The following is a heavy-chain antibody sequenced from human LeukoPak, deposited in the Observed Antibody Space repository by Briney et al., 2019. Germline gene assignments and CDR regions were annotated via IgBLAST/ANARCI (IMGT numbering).Heavy chain of an antibody. Sequence: SETLSLTCTVSGGSISSYYWTWIRQPPGKGLEWIGYIYYTGSTNYNPSLKSRVTISVDTSKNQFSLKLSSVTAADTAVYYCARASGTNAFDIWGQGTMVTVSS. CDR1: GGSISSYY. D-gene: IGHD6-13*01. J-gene: IGHJ3*02. V-gene: IGHV4-59*12. CDR3: ARASGTNAFDI. CDR2: IYYTGST.